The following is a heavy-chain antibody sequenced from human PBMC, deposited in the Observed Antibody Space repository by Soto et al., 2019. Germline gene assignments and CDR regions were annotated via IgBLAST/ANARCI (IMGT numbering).Heavy chain of an antibody. CDR2: INHSGST. Sequence: SETLSLTCAVYGGSFSGYYWSWIRQPPGKGLEWIGEINHSGSTNYNPSLKSRVTISVDTSKSQYSLKLSSVTAADTALYYCARVVSITMVRGANNWFDPWGQGTLVTVSS. J-gene: IGHJ5*02. D-gene: IGHD3-10*01. CDR1: GGSFSGYY. CDR3: ARVVSITMVRGANNWFDP. V-gene: IGHV4-34*01.